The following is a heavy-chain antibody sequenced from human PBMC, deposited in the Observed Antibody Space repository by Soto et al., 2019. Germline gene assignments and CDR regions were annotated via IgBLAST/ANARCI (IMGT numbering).Heavy chain of an antibody. D-gene: IGHD3-3*01. CDR1: GYTFTSYY. V-gene: IGHV1-46*01. J-gene: IGHJ4*02. CDR3: ARLGARITIFGVVKSYFDY. CDR2: INPSGGST. Sequence: ASVKVSCKASGYTFTSYYMHWVRQAPGQGLECMGIINPSGGSTSYAQKFQGRVTMTRDTSTSTVYMELSSLRSEDTAVYYCARLGARITIFGVVKSYFDYWGQGTLVTVYS.